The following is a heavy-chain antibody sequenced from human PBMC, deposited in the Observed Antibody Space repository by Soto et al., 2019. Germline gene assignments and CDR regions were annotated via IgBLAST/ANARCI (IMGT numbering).Heavy chain of an antibody. D-gene: IGHD6-13*01. CDR3: ARGDPHIRPGGIAAAGTYYYYGMDV. J-gene: IGHJ6*02. CDR1: GGTFISYA. V-gene: IGHV1-69*13. Sequence: SVKVSFKASGGTFISYAISWVRQAPGQGLEWMGGIIPIFGTANYAQKFQGRVTITADESTSTAYMELSSLRSEDTAVYYCARGDPHIRPGGIAAAGTYYYYGMDVWGQGTTVTVS. CDR2: IIPIFGTA.